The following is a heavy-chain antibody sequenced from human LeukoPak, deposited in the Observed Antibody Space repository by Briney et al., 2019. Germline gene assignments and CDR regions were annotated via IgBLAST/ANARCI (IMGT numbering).Heavy chain of an antibody. Sequence: PSQTLSLTCTVSGGSISSGDYYWSWIRQPPGKGLEWIGYIYYSRSTYYNPSLKSRVTISVDTSKNQFSLKLSSVTAADTAVYYCARELTYYDILTGYSPTAWFDPWGQGTLVTVSS. CDR2: IYYSRST. V-gene: IGHV4-30-4*01. J-gene: IGHJ5*02. CDR1: GGSISSGDYY. CDR3: ARELTYYDILTGYSPTAWFDP. D-gene: IGHD3-9*01.